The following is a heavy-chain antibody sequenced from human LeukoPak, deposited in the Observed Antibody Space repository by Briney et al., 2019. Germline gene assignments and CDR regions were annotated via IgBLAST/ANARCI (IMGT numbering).Heavy chain of an antibody. V-gene: IGHV3-48*03. CDR3: AKIRVIFNWNYAYYFDY. D-gene: IGHD1-7*01. J-gene: IGHJ4*02. Sequence: GGSLRLSCAASGFTFSSYEMNWVRQAPGKGLEWVSYISSSGSTIYYADSVKGRFTISRDNAKNSLYLQMNSLRAEDTAVYYCAKIRVIFNWNYAYYFDYWGQGSLVTVSS. CDR1: GFTFSSYE. CDR2: ISSSGSTI.